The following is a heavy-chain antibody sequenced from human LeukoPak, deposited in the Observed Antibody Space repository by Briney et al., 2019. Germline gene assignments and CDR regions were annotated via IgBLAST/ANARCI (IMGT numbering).Heavy chain of an antibody. CDR1: GYTFTSYY. CDR3: ARDGGSYYRLDYFDY. V-gene: IGHV1-46*01. CDR2: INPSGGST. Sequence: GASVKVSCKASGYTFTSYYMHWVRQAPGQGLEWMGIINPSGGSTSYAQKFQGRVTMTRDMSTSTVYMELSSLRSEDTAVYYCARDGGSYYRLDYFDYWGQGTLVTVSS. D-gene: IGHD1-26*01. J-gene: IGHJ4*02.